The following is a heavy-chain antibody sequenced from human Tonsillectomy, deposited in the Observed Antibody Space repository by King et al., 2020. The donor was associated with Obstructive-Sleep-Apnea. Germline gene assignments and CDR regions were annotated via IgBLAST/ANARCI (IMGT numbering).Heavy chain of an antibody. J-gene: IGHJ3*02. CDR3: ATDPDSSGYYRGGAFDI. V-gene: IGHV1-24*01. CDR1: GYTLTELS. D-gene: IGHD3-22*01. CDR2: SDPVDGET. Sequence: QLVQSGAEVKKPGASVKVSCKVSGYTLTELSMHWVRQAPGKGLEWMGGSDPVDGETIYAQKFQGRVTMTEDTSTNTAYMELSSLGSEDTAVYYCATDPDSSGYYRGGAFDIWGQGTMVTVSS.